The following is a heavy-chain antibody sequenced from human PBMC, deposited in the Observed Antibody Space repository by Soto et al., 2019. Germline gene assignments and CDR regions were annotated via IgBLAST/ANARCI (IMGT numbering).Heavy chain of an antibody. CDR2: IDPSDSQT. CDR3: VRQIYDSDTGPNFQYYFDS. J-gene: IGHJ4*02. Sequence: PGKSLKISCKGSGYSFAGYWITWVRQKPGKGLEWMGRIDPSDSQTYYSPSFRGHVTISVTKSITTVFLQWSSLRASDTAMYYCVRQIYDSDTGPNFQYYFDSWGQGTPVTVSS. CDR1: GYSFAGYW. V-gene: IGHV5-10-1*01. D-gene: IGHD3-22*01.